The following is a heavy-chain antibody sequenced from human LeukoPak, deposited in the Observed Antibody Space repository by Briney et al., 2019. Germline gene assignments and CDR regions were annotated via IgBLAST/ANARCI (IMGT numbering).Heavy chain of an antibody. CDR1: GYSFTSYW. J-gene: IGHJ3*02. CDR2: IYPRDSDT. V-gene: IGHV5-51*01. D-gene: IGHD1-14*01. Sequence: GESLKISCKGSGYSFTSYWVAWVRQMPGKGLEWMGIIYPRDSDTRYSPSFQGQVTISADKSINSSYLQWSGLQASDTAVYYCARHVTTDSAAHGFDIWGQGTMVTVSS. CDR3: ARHVTTDSAAHGFDI.